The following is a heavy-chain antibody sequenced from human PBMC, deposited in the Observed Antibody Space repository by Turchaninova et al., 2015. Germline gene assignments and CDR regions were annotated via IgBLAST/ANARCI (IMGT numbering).Heavy chain of an antibody. CDR1: GGSISSDGYS. J-gene: IGHJ3*02. D-gene: IGHD4-17*01. CDR2: VYRSGIT. Sequence: QLQLQESGSRLVKPSQTLSLTCAVSGGSISSDGYSWRWIRQPPGKGLEWIVYVYRSGITSFNPSLLSRVTISVDRSTNQFSLNLSSVTAADTAVYYCATNTLYYGDYGATAFDIWGQGTMVTVSS. V-gene: IGHV4-30-2*01. CDR3: ATNTLYYGDYGATAFDI.